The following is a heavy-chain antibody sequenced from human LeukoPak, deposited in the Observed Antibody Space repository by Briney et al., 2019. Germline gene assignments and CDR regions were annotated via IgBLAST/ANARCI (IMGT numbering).Heavy chain of an antibody. CDR2: ISAYNGNR. D-gene: IGHD2-2*01. CDR1: GYTFTGYY. CDR3: ARDLQARATISSHCFDP. J-gene: IGHJ5*02. V-gene: IGHV1-18*04. Sequence: ASVKVSCKASGYTFTGYYIHWVRQAPGQGLEWMGWISAYNGNRDYAQKVQGRVTMTADTSTSTATMELRSLRTDDTAVYYCARDLQARATISSHCFDPWGQGTLVTVSS.